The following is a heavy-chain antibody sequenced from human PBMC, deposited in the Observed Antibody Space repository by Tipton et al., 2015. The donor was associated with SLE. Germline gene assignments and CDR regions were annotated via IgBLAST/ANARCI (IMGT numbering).Heavy chain of an antibody. Sequence: SLRLSCAASGFTFSSYGMHWVRQAPGKGLEWVAVIWYDGSNKYYTDSVKGRFTIPRDNSKNTLYLQMNSLSAEDTAVYYGAKDSSDMIGGYYYMDVWGKGTTVTVS. CDR2: IWYDGSNK. CDR3: AKDSSDMIGGYYYMDV. J-gene: IGHJ6*03. CDR1: GFTFSSYG. D-gene: IGHD3-22*01. V-gene: IGHV3-33*06.